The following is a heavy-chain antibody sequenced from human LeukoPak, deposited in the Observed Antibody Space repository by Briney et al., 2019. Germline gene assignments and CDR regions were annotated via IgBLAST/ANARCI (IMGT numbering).Heavy chain of an antibody. J-gene: IGHJ4*02. D-gene: IGHD3-10*01. CDR1: GFTFSSYA. CDR3: AKDPGGFGEFRLDY. CDR2: ISGSGGST. V-gene: IGHV3-23*01. Sequence: PGGSLRLSCAASGFTFSSYAMSWVRQAPGKGLEGVSAISGSGGSTYYADSVKGRFTISRDNSKNTLYLQMNSLRAEDTAVYYCAKDPGGFGEFRLDYWGQGTLVTVSS.